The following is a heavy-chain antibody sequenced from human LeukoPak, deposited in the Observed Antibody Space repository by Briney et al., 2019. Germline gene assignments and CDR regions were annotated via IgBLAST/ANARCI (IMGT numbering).Heavy chain of an antibody. CDR3: ARDLARITIFGVVRVFDY. V-gene: IGHV6-1*01. CDR2: TYYRSKWYN. Sequence: SQTLSLTCAMSGDSVSSNSAAWNWIRQSPSRGLEWLGRTYYRSKWYNDYAVSVKGRITINPDTSKNQFYLQLNSVTPEDTAVYYCARDLARITIFGVVRVFDYWGQGTLVTVSS. CDR1: GDSVSSNSAA. J-gene: IGHJ4*02. D-gene: IGHD3-3*01.